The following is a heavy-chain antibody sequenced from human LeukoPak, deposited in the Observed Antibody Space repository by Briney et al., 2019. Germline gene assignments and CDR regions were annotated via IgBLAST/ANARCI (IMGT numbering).Heavy chain of an antibody. CDR2: YYYSGNT. Sequence: SETLSLTCAVYGGSFSGYYWSWIRQPPGKGLEWIGYYYYSGNTNYNPSLKSRVTISEDTSKNQFSLRLFSVTASDTAVYYCATTFSGYVSSWPEYVQHWGQGILVTVSS. CDR1: GGSFSGYY. D-gene: IGHD6-13*01. J-gene: IGHJ1*01. CDR3: ATTFSGYVSSWPEYVQH. V-gene: IGHV4-59*08.